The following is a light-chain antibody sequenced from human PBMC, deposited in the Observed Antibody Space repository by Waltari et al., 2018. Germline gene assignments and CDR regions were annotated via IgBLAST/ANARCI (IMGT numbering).Light chain of an antibody. J-gene: IGKJ1*01. CDR3: QHYYSPPWT. CDR1: QSVLYSSNNKNY. CDR2: WAS. V-gene: IGKV4-1*01. Sequence: DIVTTQHPDSLAVSLGEWASINCKSSQSVLYSSNNKNYLDWYQQKPGQPPKLLIYWASTRESGVPDRFSGSVSGTDFTLTISSLQAEDVAIYYCQHYYSPPWTFGQGTKVEIK.